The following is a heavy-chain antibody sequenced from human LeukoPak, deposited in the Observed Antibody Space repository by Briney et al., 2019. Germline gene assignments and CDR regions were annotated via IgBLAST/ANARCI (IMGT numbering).Heavy chain of an antibody. CDR1: GGSFSGYY. CDR3: ARGRHIVVVIASSWFDP. CDR2: INHSGST. V-gene: IGHV4-34*01. Sequence: SQTLSLPWAVDGGSFSGYYWSWIRQPPGKGLAWIGEINHSGSTNYNPSLKSRVTISVDTSKNQFSLKLSSVTAADTAVYYCARGRHIVVVIASSWFDPWGQGTLVTVSS. J-gene: IGHJ5*02. D-gene: IGHD2-21*01.